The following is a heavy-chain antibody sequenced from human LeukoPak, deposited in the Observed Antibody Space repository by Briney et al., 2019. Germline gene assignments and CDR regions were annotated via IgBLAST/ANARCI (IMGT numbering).Heavy chain of an antibody. V-gene: IGHV1-69*05. CDR2: SIPIFGTA. J-gene: IGHJ5*02. D-gene: IGHD1-7*01. Sequence: SVKVSCKASGGTFSSHAISWGRQAPGQGLEWMGGSIPIFGTANYAQKFQRRVTNTTDESTSTAYMELSSLRSEDTPVYYCAREDWNCTLHRCDPWGQGTLVTVSS. CDR1: GGTFSSHA. CDR3: AREDWNCTLHRCDP.